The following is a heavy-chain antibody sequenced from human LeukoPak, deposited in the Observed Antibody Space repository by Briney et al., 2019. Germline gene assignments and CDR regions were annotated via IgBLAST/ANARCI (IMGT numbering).Heavy chain of an antibody. CDR3: AKDLRPDGVDNFDH. V-gene: IGHV3-23*01. D-gene: IGHD2-8*01. CDR2: ILASGSPT. J-gene: IGHJ4*02. Sequence: GGSLRLSCAASGFPFNAYWMTWVRQAPGKGLQWVANILASGSPTYYADSVKGRFIISRDNSKNTVYLQMNSLRVEDTAIYYCAKDLRPDGVDNFDHWGQGILVTVSS. CDR1: GFPFNAYW.